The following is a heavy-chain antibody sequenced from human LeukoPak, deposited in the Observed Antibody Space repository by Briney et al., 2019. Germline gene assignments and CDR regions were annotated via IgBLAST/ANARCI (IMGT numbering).Heavy chain of an antibody. CDR2: IYYSGST. J-gene: IGHJ1*01. D-gene: IGHD6-19*01. CDR3: AWGGGWQAEEYFQH. Sequence: PSETLSLTCTVSGGSINNYYWSWIRQPPGKGLEWIGYIYYSGSTYYNPSLKSRVTVSVDTSKNQFSLRLTSVTAADTAVYYCAWGGGWQAEEYFQHWGQGTLVTVSS. CDR1: GGSINNYY. V-gene: IGHV4-59*08.